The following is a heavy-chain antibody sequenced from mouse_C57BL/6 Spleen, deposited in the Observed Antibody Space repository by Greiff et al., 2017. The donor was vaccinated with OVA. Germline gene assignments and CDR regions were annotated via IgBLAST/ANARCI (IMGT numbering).Heavy chain of an antibody. CDR1: GFTFSDYY. CDR3: ARDTSPGAMDY. V-gene: IGHV5-16*01. Sequence: EVKLVESEGGLVQPGSSMKLSCTASGFTFSDYYMAWVRQVPEKGLEWVANINYDGSSTYYLDSLKSRFIISRDNAKNILYLQMSSLKSEDTATYYCARDTSPGAMDYWGQGTSVTVSS. D-gene: IGHD4-1*01. CDR2: INYDGSST. J-gene: IGHJ4*01.